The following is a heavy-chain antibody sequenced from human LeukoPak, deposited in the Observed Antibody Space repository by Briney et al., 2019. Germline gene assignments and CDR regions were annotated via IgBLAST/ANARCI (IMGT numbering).Heavy chain of an antibody. CDR3: SKDRVVMVYAYFDY. CDR1: GFTFSSYA. CDR2: ISVSGGST. V-gene: IGHV3-23*01. D-gene: IGHD2-8*01. Sequence: PGGSLRLSCAASGFTFSSYAMGWLRQAPGQGLEWVSAISVSGGSTYYADSVKGRFTISRDNSKNTLYLQMNSLRPEDTAVYYCSKDRVVMVYAYFDYWGQGTLVTVSS. J-gene: IGHJ4*02.